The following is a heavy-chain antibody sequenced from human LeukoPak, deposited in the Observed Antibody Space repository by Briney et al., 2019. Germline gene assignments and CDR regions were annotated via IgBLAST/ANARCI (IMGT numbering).Heavy chain of an antibody. V-gene: IGHV3-7*01. J-gene: IGHJ4*02. CDR2: IKQDGSEK. Sequence: GGSLRLSCAASGFTFSSYWMSWVRQAPGKGLEWVANIKQDGSEKYYEDSVKGRFTISRDNAKNSLYLQMNSLRAEDTAVYYCARDPDDFWSGYGYFDYWGQGTLVTVSS. D-gene: IGHD3-3*01. CDR3: ARDPDDFWSGYGYFDY. CDR1: GFTFSSYW.